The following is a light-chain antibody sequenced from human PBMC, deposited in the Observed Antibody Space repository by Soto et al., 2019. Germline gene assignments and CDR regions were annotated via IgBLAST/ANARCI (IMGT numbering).Light chain of an antibody. V-gene: IGKV3-15*01. J-gene: IGKJ4*01. CDR2: AAS. CDR1: QSVSSN. CDR3: QQYNNWPPLT. Sequence: EIVMTQSPATLSVSPGDRATLSCRASQSVSSNLAWYQQKPGQAPRLLIYAASSRATGIPARFGGSGSGSEFTLTISSVQSEDFAVYYCQQYNNWPPLTFGGGTKVKIK.